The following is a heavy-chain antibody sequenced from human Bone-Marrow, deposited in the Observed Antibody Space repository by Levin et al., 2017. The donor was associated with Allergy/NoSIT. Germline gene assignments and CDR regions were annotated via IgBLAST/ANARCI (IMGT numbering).Heavy chain of an antibody. CDR2: ISYDGSNK. D-gene: IGHD5-18*01. Sequence: GESLKISCAASGFIFSYYGMYWVRQSPGKGLEWVAVISYDGSNKYYADSVKGRFTISRDNSKNTLYLQMNSLRAEDTAVYYCAKEGLNSYGSRRAYYFDYWGQGTLVTVSS. CDR1: GFIFSYYG. V-gene: IGHV3-30*18. J-gene: IGHJ4*02. CDR3: AKEGLNSYGSRRAYYFDY.